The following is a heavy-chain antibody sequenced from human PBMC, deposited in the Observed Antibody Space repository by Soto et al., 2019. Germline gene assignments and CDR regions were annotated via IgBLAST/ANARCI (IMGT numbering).Heavy chain of an antibody. CDR3: AKGSIEYSASIDY. V-gene: IGHV3-23*01. CDR1: GFSFTSYA. D-gene: IGHD5-12*01. J-gene: IGHJ4*02. CDR2: ISSRGGSS. Sequence: EVHLLESGGGLVQPGGSLRLSCAASGFSFTSYAMMWVRQAPAKGLEWVSVISSRGGSSYFADSVKGRFTISRDNSKNMLYLEMNSLRAEDTAIYFCAKGSIEYSASIDYWGQGTLVIVSS.